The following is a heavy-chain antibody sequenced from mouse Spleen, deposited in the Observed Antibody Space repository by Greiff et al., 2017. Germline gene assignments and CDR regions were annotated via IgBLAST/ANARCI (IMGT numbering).Heavy chain of an antibody. CDR1: GYTFTDYY. V-gene: IGHV1-26*01. CDR3: ARSYDGRHYYAMDY. J-gene: IGHJ4*01. CDR2: INPNNGGT. Sequence: EVQLQQSGPELVKPGASVRISCKASGYTFTDYYMNWVKQSHGKSLEWIGDINPNNGGTSYNQKFKGKATLTVDKSSSTAYMELRSLTSEDSAVYYCARSYDGRHYYAMDYWGQGTSVTVSS. D-gene: IGHD2-3*01.